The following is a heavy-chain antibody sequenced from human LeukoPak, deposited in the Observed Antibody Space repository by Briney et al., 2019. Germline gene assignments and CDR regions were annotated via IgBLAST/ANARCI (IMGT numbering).Heavy chain of an antibody. V-gene: IGHV4-30-2*01. J-gene: IGHJ4*02. CDR1: GGSISSGGYS. Sequence: SQTLSLTCAVSGGSISSGGYSWSWIRQPPGKGLEWIGYIYHSGSTYYNPSLKSRVTISVDRSKNQFSLKLSSVTAADTAVYYCASSLSGDFDYWGQGTLVTVSP. D-gene: IGHD3-9*01. CDR2: IYHSGST. CDR3: ASSLSGDFDY.